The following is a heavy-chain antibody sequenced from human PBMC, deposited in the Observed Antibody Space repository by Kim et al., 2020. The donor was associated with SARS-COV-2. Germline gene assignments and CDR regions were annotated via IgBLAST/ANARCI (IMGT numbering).Heavy chain of an antibody. CDR3: ASSITVVRGVSCFDP. Sequence: SETLSLTCTVSGGSISRYYWSWIRQPPGKGLEWIGYIFYGGSINYNPSLKSRVTISIDTSKNQISLKLSSVTAADTAVYYCASSITVVRGVSCFDPWGQGTLVTVSS. CDR2: IFYGGSI. V-gene: IGHV4-59*01. D-gene: IGHD3-10*01. J-gene: IGHJ5*02. CDR1: GGSISRYY.